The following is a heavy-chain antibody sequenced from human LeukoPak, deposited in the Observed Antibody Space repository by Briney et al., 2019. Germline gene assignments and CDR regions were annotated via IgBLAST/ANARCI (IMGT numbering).Heavy chain of an antibody. V-gene: IGHV1-2*02. CDR1: GYTFTGYY. Sequence: ASVKVSCKASGYTFTGYYMHWVRQAPGQGLEWMGWINPNSGGTNYAQKFQGRVTMTRDTSISTAYMELSRLRSDDTAVYYCARVWYSGYDFAFDIWGQGTMVTVSS. J-gene: IGHJ3*02. CDR3: ARVWYSGYDFAFDI. CDR2: INPNSGGT. D-gene: IGHD5-12*01.